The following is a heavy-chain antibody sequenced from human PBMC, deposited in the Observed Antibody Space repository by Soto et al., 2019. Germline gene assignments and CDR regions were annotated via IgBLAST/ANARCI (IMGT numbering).Heavy chain of an antibody. CDR1: GASITSGSYS. CDR2: IHGTGHT. J-gene: IGHJ4*02. V-gene: IGHV4-30-2*01. Sequence: QLQLQESGSGLVNPSQTLSLTCTVSGASITSGSYSWSWIRQAPGKGLEWVGNIHGTGHTAFSPSLNRRFTMSAHTSKNQFSLNVNSVTAADTAVYFCASGGALRPIRHVPLAFWGQGTLVTVSS. CDR3: ASGGALRPIRHVPLAF. D-gene: IGHD3-16*01.